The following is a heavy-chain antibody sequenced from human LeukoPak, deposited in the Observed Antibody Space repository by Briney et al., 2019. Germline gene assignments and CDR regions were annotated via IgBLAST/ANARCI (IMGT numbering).Heavy chain of an antibody. CDR3: ESQKWLYAFDI. CDR2: IYSGGAT. Sequence: PGGSLRLSCAASGFTFSSYAMSWVRQAPGKGLEWVSAIYSGGATYYADSVKGRFTVSRDDSKNTLYLQMYRLRVEDTAMYYCESQKWLYAFDIWGQGTMVTVSS. D-gene: IGHD5-24*01. CDR1: GFTFSSYA. J-gene: IGHJ3*02. V-gene: IGHV3-23*05.